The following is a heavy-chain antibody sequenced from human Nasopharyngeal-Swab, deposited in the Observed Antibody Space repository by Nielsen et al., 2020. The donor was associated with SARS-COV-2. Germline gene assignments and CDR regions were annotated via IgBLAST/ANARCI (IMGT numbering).Heavy chain of an antibody. D-gene: IGHD6-13*01. Sequence: GESLKISCAASGFTFRNYAMSWVRPAPGKGLEWVSGISNGGGTTHNADSVRGRFTISRDNSKNTLYLQMNSLRAEDTATYYCAKVFTAATGSYFDFWGQGTLVTVSS. CDR1: GFTFRNYA. CDR2: ISNGGGTT. J-gene: IGHJ4*02. CDR3: AKVFTAATGSYFDF. V-gene: IGHV3-23*01.